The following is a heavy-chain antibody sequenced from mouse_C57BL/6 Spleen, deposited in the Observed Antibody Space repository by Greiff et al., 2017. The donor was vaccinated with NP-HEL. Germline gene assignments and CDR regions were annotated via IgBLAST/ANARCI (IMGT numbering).Heavy chain of an antibody. V-gene: IGHV1-7*01. D-gene: IGHD1-1*01. CDR1: GYTFTSYW. CDR2: INPSSGYT. Sequence: QVQLQQSGAELAKPGASVKLSCKASGYTFTSYWMHWVKQRPGQGLEWIGYINPSSGYTKYNQKFKDKATLTADKSSSTAYMQLSSLTYEDSAVYYCARALLLRGGYFDVWGTGTTVTVSS. J-gene: IGHJ1*03. CDR3: ARALLLRGGYFDV.